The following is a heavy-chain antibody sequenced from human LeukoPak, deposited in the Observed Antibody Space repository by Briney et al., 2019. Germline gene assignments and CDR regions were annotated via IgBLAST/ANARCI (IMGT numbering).Heavy chain of an antibody. Sequence: GGSLRLSCAASGFTFSSYSMNWDRQAPGKGLKWVSSISSSSSYIYYADSVKGRFTISRDNAKNSLYLQMNSLRAEDTAVYYCARENRRAFDIWGQGTMVTVSS. J-gene: IGHJ3*02. CDR2: ISSSSSYI. V-gene: IGHV3-21*01. CDR3: ARENRRAFDI. CDR1: GFTFSSYS.